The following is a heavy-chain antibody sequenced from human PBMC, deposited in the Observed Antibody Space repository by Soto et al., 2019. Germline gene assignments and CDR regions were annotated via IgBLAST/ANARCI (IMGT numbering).Heavy chain of an antibody. V-gene: IGHV4-59*01. D-gene: IGHD7-27*01. CDR1: GTSISQYY. CDR3: AKEHWGSFDY. Sequence: SETLCLTCTVSGTSISQYYWNWIRQVPGRGLEWIGYISYLGTTNYNPSLKSRLTISRDTSKNQFSLNLSSVAAADTAVYYCAKEHWGSFDYWGQGALVTVSS. CDR2: ISYLGTT. J-gene: IGHJ4*02.